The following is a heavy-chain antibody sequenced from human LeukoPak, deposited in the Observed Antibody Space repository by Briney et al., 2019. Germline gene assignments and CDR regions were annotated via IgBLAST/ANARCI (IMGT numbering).Heavy chain of an antibody. V-gene: IGHV1-24*01. CDR2: FDPEDGET. D-gene: IGHD4-17*01. J-gene: IGHJ4*02. CDR1: GYTFTSYG. Sequence: ASVKVSCKASGYTFTSYGISWVRQAPGKGLEWMGGFDPEDGETIYAQKFQGRVTMTEDTSTDTAYMELSSLRSEDTAVYYCATRPHNYGDLEDRYFDYWGQGTLVTVSS. CDR3: ATRPHNYGDLEDRYFDY.